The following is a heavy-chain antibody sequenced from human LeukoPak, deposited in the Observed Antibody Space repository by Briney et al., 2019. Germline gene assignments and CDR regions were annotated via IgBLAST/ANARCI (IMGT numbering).Heavy chain of an antibody. CDR2: ISPHSTFT. Sequence: ASVKVSCKSSGFTFTDHYIHWVRQGPGQGLEWMGYISPHSTFTSSPQEFQGRVTMTRDTSMTTAYMELTRLTSDDTAVYYCARDPPYGSSSSFDYWGQGTLVTVSS. CDR1: GFTFTDHY. D-gene: IGHD6-6*01. CDR3: ARDPPYGSSSSFDY. J-gene: IGHJ4*02. V-gene: IGHV1-2*02.